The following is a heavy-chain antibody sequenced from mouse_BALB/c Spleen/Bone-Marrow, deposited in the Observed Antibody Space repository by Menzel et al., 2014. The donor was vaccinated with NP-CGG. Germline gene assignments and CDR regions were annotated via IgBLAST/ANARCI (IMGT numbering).Heavy chain of an antibody. V-gene: IGHV5-12-2*01. J-gene: IGHJ4*01. CDR2: ISNGGGST. CDR3: ARRVWSRGGDY. Sequence: DVQLVESGGGLVQPGGSLKLSCAASGFTFSSYTMSWVRQTPEKRLEWVAYISNGGGSTYYPDTVKGRFTISRDNAKNTLYLQMSSLKSEDTAMYYCARRVWSRGGDYWGQGTSVTVSS. CDR1: GFTFSSYT. D-gene: IGHD2-10*02.